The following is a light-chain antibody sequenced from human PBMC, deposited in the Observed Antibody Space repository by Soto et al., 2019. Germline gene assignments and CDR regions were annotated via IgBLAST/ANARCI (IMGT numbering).Light chain of an antibody. Sequence: ELVMTQSPATLSVSPGERATLSCRASQSVSSNLAWYQQKPGQAPRLLIYGASTRATGIPARFSGSGSGTKFTLPISSLHSEDFAFYYCQQYNNWPRTFGQGTKWISN. V-gene: IGKV3-15*01. CDR2: GAS. CDR1: QSVSSN. J-gene: IGKJ1*01. CDR3: QQYNNWPRT.